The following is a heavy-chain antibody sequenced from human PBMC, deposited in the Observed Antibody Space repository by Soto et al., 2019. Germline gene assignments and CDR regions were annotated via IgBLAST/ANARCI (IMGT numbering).Heavy chain of an antibody. Sequence: EVHLVESGGGVVQPGGSLRLSCVASGFTFSRHWLHWVRQVPGKGPVWVSRINNDGTTTDYADSVKGRFSISRDNADNTLFLQMNNLRAEDTGVYYCAGERAEARGYSYGRTLDDWGQGSLVAVSS. V-gene: IGHV3-74*01. CDR2: INNDGTTT. J-gene: IGHJ4*02. CDR3: AGERAEARGYSYGRTLDD. D-gene: IGHD5-18*01. CDR1: GFTFSRHW.